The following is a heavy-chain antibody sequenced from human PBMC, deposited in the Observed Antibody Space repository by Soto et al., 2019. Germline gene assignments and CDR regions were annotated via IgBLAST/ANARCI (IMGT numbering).Heavy chain of an antibody. CDR3: AASTTFGGVIVDSSFDY. CDR1: GYTFTSYG. Sequence: QVQLVQSGAEVKKPGASVKVSCKASGYTFTSYGISWVRQAPGQGLEWMGWISAYNGNTNYAQKLQGRVTMTTDTSTSTAYRELRGLRSDDTAVYYCAASTTFGGVIVDSSFDYWGQGTLVTVSS. D-gene: IGHD3-16*02. CDR2: ISAYNGNT. J-gene: IGHJ4*02. V-gene: IGHV1-18*01.